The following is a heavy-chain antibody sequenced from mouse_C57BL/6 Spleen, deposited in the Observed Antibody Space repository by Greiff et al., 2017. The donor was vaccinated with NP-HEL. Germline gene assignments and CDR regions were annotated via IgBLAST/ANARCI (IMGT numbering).Heavy chain of an antibody. Sequence: EVQLQQSGPELVKPGASVKISCKASGYTFTDYYMNWVKQSHGKSLEWIGDINPNNGGTSYNQKFKGKATLTVDKSSSTAYMELRSLTSEDSAVYYCARGGYDYDAMDYWGQGTSVTVSS. CDR1: GYTFTDYY. D-gene: IGHD2-10*02. CDR2: INPNNGGT. CDR3: ARGGYDYDAMDY. V-gene: IGHV1-26*01. J-gene: IGHJ4*01.